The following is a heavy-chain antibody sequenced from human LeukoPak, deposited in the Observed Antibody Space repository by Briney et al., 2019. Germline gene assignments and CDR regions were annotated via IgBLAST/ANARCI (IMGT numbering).Heavy chain of an antibody. CDR2: IIPIFGTA. J-gene: IGHJ4*02. D-gene: IGHD2-2*01. V-gene: IGHV1-69*13. Sequence: ASVKVSCKASGYTFTAYYMHWVRQAPGQGLEWMGGIIPIFGTANYAQKFQGRVTITADESTSTAYMELSSLRSEDTAAYYCARAYHVVPAAIPRLGYWGQGTLVTVSS. CDR1: GYTFTAYY. CDR3: ARAYHVVPAAIPRLGY.